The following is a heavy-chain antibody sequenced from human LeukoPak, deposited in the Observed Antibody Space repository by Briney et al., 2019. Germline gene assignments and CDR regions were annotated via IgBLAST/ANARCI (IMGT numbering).Heavy chain of an antibody. CDR1: GVSISDGRYY. CDR3: ATPYCSGISCLDVFNI. CDR2: KYYSGSA. J-gene: IGHJ3*02. D-gene: IGHD2-15*01. Sequence: PSQTLSLTCNISGVSISDGRYYWAWIRQRPGKGLEWLGYKYYSGSAKYNPSLKSRLTISMDTPENQFSLHLNSVTAADTAVYFCATPYCSGISCLDVFNIWGQGRMVTVSS. V-gene: IGHV4-31*03.